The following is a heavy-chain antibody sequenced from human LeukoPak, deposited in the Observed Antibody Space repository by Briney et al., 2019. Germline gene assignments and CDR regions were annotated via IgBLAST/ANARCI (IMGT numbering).Heavy chain of an antibody. CDR3: TFRGGWNAFDT. CDR2: IYHSGST. CDR1: GVSISSGGYY. J-gene: IGHJ3*02. D-gene: IGHD3-16*01. V-gene: IGHV4-30-2*01. Sequence: SQTLSLTCTVSGVSISSGGYYWSWIRQPPGKGLEWIGCIYHSGSTYYNPSLKSRVTISVDRSKNQFSLNLSSVTAADTALYYCTFRGGWNAFDTWGQGTMVTVSS.